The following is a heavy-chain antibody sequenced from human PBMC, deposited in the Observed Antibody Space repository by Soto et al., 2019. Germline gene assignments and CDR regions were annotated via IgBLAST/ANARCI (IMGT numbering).Heavy chain of an antibody. J-gene: IGHJ6*02. CDR2: IDPSDSYT. D-gene: IGHD6-13*01. CDR1: GYSFTSYW. V-gene: IGHV5-10-1*01. Sequence: PGESLKISCKGSGYSFTSYWISWVRQMPGKGREWMGRIDPSDSYTNYSPSFQGHVTISADKSISTAYLQWSSLKASDTAMYYCARHPFQQLALIYYYYGMDVWGQGTTVTVSS. CDR3: ARHPFQQLALIYYYYGMDV.